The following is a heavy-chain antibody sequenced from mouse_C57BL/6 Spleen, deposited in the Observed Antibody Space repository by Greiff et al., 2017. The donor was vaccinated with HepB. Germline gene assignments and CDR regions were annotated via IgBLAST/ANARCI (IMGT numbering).Heavy chain of an antibody. D-gene: IGHD2-4*01. J-gene: IGHJ2*01. Sequence: QVQLKQSGAELVRPGASVTLSCKASGYTFTDYEMHWVKQTPVHGLEWIGAIDPETGGTAYNQKFKGKAILTADKSSSTAYMELRSLTSEDSAVYYCTRSYYDYYFDYWGQGTTLTVSS. CDR2: IDPETGGT. V-gene: IGHV1-15*01. CDR1: GYTFTDYE. CDR3: TRSYYDYYFDY.